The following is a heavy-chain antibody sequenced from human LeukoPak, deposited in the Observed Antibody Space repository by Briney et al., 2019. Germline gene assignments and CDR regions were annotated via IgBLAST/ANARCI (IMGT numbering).Heavy chain of an antibody. CDR1: GYTFTGYY. V-gene: IGHV1-2*06. CDR3: ARDNGKLTLYAFDI. D-gene: IGHD1-7*01. Sequence: ASVTVSCEASGYTFTGYYMHWVRQAPGQGLEWMGRINPNSGGTNYAQKFQGRVTMTRDTSISTAYMELSRLRSDDTAVYYCARDNGKLTLYAFDIWGQGTMVTVSS. CDR2: INPNSGGT. J-gene: IGHJ3*02.